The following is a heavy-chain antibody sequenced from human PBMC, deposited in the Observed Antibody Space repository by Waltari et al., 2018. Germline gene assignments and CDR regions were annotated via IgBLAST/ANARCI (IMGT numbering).Heavy chain of an antibody. V-gene: IGHV3-30*02. J-gene: IGHJ4*02. D-gene: IGHD6-13*01. Sequence: QVQLVESGGGVVQPGGSLRLPCAPSGFTFSGLAMPWVGQAPGKGLEWVAFIRYDGSNKYYADSVKGRFTISRDNSKNTLYLQMNSLRAEDTAVYYCANLRLGPGIAAYYWGQGTLVTVSS. CDR3: ANLRLGPGIAAYY. CDR1: GFTFSGLA. CDR2: IRYDGSNK.